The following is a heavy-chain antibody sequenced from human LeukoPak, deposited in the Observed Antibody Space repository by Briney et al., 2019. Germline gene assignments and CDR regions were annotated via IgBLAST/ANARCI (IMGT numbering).Heavy chain of an antibody. J-gene: IGHJ6*03. CDR3: ARSDYSSYYMDV. Sequence: PSETLSLTCTVSGGSISSSSYYWGWIRQPPGKGLEWIGSIYYSGSTHYNPSLKSRVTISVDTSKNQFSLKLSSVTAADTALYYCARSDYSSYYMDVWGKGTTVTVSS. D-gene: IGHD4-11*01. V-gene: IGHV4-39*01. CDR2: IYYSGST. CDR1: GGSISSSSYY.